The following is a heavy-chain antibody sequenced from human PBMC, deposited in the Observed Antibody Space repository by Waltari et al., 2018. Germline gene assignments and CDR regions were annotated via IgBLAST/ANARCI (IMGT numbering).Heavy chain of an antibody. J-gene: IGHJ4*02. CDR1: GGSISSSSYS. CDR3: ARAKQWLDLDY. D-gene: IGHD6-19*01. CDR2: IYYSGST. V-gene: IGHV4-39*07. Sequence: QLQLQESGPGLVKPSETLSLTCTVSGGSISSSSYSWGWIRQPPGKGLEWIGSIYYSGSTYYNPSLKSRVTISVDTSKNQFSLKLSSVTAADTAVYYCARAKQWLDLDYWGQGTLVTVSS.